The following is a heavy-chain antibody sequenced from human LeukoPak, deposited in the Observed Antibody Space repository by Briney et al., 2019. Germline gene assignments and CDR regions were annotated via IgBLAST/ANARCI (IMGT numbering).Heavy chain of an antibody. CDR2: IKEDGSEK. J-gene: IGHJ4*02. V-gene: IGHV3-7*01. Sequence: GGSLRLSCAASGFTFSTYWMDWVRQAPGKGLEWVANIKEDGSEKYYEDSVKGRFTISRDNAKNSLYLQMNSLRDEDTAVYYCASSGSYRFDYWGQGTLVTVSS. CDR1: GFTFSTYW. CDR3: ASSGSYRFDY. D-gene: IGHD1-26*01.